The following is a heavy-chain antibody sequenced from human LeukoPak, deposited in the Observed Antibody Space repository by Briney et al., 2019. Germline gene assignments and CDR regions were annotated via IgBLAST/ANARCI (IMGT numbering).Heavy chain of an antibody. CDR2: IYPGDSDT. Sequence: KNGESLKISCKGSGYSFTSYWIGWVRQMPGKGLEWMGIIYPGDSDTRYSPSFQGQVTISADKSISTAYLQWSSLKASDTAMYYCARPMAIYGGNPFDAFDIWGQGTMVTVSS. CDR3: ARPMAIYGGNPFDAFDI. CDR1: GYSFTSYW. D-gene: IGHD4-23*01. V-gene: IGHV5-51*01. J-gene: IGHJ3*02.